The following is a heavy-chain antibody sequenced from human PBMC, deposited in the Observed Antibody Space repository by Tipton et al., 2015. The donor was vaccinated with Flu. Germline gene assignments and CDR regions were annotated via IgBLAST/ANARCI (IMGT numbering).Heavy chain of an antibody. CDR1: GGIFRTYT. Sequence: QLVQSGAEVKKPGSSVKVSCKASGGIFRTYTISWVRQAPGQGLEWMGGIIPIFGTTSYAQKFQGRVTITADESTTTAYMDLSSLTSEDTAIYYCVRPRPGSNYYYYYGLDVWGQGTTVSVSS. V-gene: IGHV1-69*01. CDR3: VRPRPGSNYYYYYGLDV. D-gene: IGHD6-6*01. J-gene: IGHJ6*02. CDR2: IIPIFGTT.